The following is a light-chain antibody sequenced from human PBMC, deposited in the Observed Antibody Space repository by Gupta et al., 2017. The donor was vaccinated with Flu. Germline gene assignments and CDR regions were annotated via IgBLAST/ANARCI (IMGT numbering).Light chain of an antibody. CDR3: NSETSVSTVYV. J-gene: IGLJ1*01. V-gene: IGLV2-14*01. CDR1: SSDVGSSDY. Sequence: SALTQPASVSGSPGHSITITCTGTSSDVGSSDYVSWYQQHPDKAPKLIIYDVTNRSTGAASRFSGSKSGNTASVTIAGLQAEAEADYYCNSETSVSTVYVFGTGTKVTVL. CDR2: DVT.